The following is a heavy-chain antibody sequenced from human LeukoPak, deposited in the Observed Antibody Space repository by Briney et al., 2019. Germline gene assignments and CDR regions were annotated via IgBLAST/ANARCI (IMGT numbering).Heavy chain of an antibody. Sequence: SETLSLTCAVSGGSISSYYWSWIRQPPGKGLEWIGYIYYSGSTNYNPSLKSRVTISVDTSKNQFSLKLSSVTAADTAVYYCARCPRDYGDYPYDYWGQGTLVTVSS. V-gene: IGHV4-59*08. D-gene: IGHD4-17*01. CDR3: ARCPRDYGDYPYDY. CDR1: GGSISSYY. J-gene: IGHJ4*02. CDR2: IYYSGST.